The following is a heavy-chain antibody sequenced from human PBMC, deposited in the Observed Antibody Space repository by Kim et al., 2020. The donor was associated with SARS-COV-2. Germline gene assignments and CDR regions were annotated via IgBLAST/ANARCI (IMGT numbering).Heavy chain of an antibody. CDR2: ISYSGST. Sequence: SETLSLTCSVSGGSISSYYWSWIRQPPGKGLEWIGYISYSGSTNYNPSLKSRVTISVDTSKSQFSLRLSSVTAADTAVYYCARGVGTTIFDYWGQGTLVT. V-gene: IGHV4-59*08. D-gene: IGHD1-26*01. CDR1: GGSISSYY. J-gene: IGHJ4*02. CDR3: ARGVGTTIFDY.